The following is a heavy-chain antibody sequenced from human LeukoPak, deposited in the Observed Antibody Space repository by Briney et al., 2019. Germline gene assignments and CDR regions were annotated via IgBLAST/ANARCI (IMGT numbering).Heavy chain of an antibody. Sequence: PSETLSLTCAVYGGSFSGYYWNWIRQSPGKGLEWIGEINHSGSTNYNPSLKSRVTISVDTSKNQFSLKLSSVTAADTAVYYCARPMARITMVRGVRDYMDVWGKGTTVTISS. CDR3: ARPMARITMVRGVRDYMDV. J-gene: IGHJ6*03. V-gene: IGHV4-34*01. CDR1: GGSFSGYY. CDR2: INHSGST. D-gene: IGHD3-10*01.